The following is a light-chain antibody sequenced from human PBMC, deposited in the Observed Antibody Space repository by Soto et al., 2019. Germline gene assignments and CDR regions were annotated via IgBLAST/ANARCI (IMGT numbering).Light chain of an antibody. CDR3: QQYENYWT. Sequence: DIQMTQSPSTLSATAGERVTITGRASQSISSWLAWYQHKPGKAPKLLIYDASNLDSGVPSRFSGSGSGTEFSLTISNLQPEDCATYYCQQYENYWTFGQGTKVDIK. CDR1: QSISSW. CDR2: DAS. J-gene: IGKJ1*01. V-gene: IGKV1-5*01.